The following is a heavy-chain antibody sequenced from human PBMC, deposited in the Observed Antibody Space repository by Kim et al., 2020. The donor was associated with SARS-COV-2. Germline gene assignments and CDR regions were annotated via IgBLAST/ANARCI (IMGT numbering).Heavy chain of an antibody. V-gene: IGHV3-23*01. D-gene: IGHD2-21*02. CDR1: GFTFNTYA. Sequence: GGSLRLSCTASGFTFNTYAMSWVRQAPGKGLEWVSTISGSGGSTYYADSVKGRFTISRDNSKNTLYLQMNTLRAEDTAVYYCAKGVTTIRYNWFDPWGQGTLVTV. CDR2: ISGSGGST. J-gene: IGHJ5*02. CDR3: AKGVTTIRYNWFDP.